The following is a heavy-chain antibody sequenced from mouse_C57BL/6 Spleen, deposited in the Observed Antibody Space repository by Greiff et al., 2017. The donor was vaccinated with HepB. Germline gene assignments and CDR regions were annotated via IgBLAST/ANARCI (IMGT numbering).Heavy chain of an antibody. CDR2: INPNNGGT. J-gene: IGHJ4*01. V-gene: IGHV1-26*01. Sequence: EVQLQQSGPELVKPGASVEISCKASGYTFTDYYMNWVKQSHGKSLEWIGDINPNNGGTSYNQKFKGKATLTVDKSSSTAYMELRSLTSEDSAVYYCARWLPFYAMDYWGQGTSVTVSS. D-gene: IGHD2-2*01. CDR1: GYTFTDYY. CDR3: ARWLPFYAMDY.